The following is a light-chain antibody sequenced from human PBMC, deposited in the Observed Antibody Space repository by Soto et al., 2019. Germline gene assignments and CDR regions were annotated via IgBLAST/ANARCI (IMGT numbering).Light chain of an antibody. CDR2: WAS. V-gene: IGKV4-1*01. J-gene: IGKJ1*01. CDR3: QQYYSTPRT. CDR1: QSVLYSSSNKNY. Sequence: FVLTQSPDYLAVSLGERATINCKSSQSVLYSSSNKNYLAWYQQKQGQPPKLLISWASTRESGDPDRFSGSGSGTDFPLTIRSLQAEDVAVYYCQQYYSTPRTFGQGTKVDIK.